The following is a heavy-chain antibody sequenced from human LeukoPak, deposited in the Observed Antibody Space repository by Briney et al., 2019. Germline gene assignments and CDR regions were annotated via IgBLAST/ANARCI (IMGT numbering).Heavy chain of an antibody. Sequence: EASVKVSCKASGYTFTGYYIHWVRQAPGQGLEWMGWINPNSGATKYEQKYQGRVTMTRDTSISTAYMDLSSLRSEDTAIYYCARIRDGYNDAYDIWGQGTVVTVPS. CDR3: ARIRDGYNDAYDI. J-gene: IGHJ3*02. CDR2: INPNSGAT. CDR1: GYTFTGYY. D-gene: IGHD5-24*01. V-gene: IGHV1-2*02.